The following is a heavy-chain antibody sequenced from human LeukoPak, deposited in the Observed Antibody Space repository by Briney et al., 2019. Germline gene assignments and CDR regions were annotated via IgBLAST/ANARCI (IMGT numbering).Heavy chain of an antibody. CDR2: IIPIFGTA. CDR1: GGTFSSYA. CDR3: ARDISGDYERAPSNWFDP. V-gene: IGHV1-69*01. D-gene: IGHD3-10*01. Sequence: GSSVKVSCKAYGGTFSSYAISWVRQAPGQGLEWMGGIIPIFGTANYAQKFQGRVTITADESTSTAYMELSSLRSEDTAVYYCARDISGDYERAPSNWFDPWGQGTLVTVSS. J-gene: IGHJ5*02.